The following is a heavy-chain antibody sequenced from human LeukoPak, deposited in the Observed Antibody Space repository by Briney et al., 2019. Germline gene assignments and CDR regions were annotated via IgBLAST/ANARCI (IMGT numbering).Heavy chain of an antibody. J-gene: IGHJ4*02. CDR1: GFIVSNNY. V-gene: IGHV3-53*01. Sequence: GESLRLSCAASGFIVSNNYMNWVRQAPGKGLEWVSVIYSGGSTYYADSVKGRFTISRDSSKNTLYLQMNSLRAKDTAVYYCARDPDYWGQGTLVTVSS. CDR3: ARDPDY. CDR2: IYSGGST.